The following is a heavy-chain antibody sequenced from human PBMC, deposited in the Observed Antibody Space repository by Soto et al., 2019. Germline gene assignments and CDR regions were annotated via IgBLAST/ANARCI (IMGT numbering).Heavy chain of an antibody. Sequence: GGSLRLSCAASGFTFSSYGIHWVRQAPGKGLEWVAVIWYDGSKNYYADSVKGRFTISRDNSKNTLYLQMNSLRAEDTAVYYCANDTYYHNKRGYYMFDSWGQGTPVTISS. J-gene: IGHJ4*02. CDR2: IWYDGSKN. CDR3: ANDTYYHNKRGYYMFDS. CDR1: GFTFSSYG. D-gene: IGHD3-22*01. V-gene: IGHV3-30*02.